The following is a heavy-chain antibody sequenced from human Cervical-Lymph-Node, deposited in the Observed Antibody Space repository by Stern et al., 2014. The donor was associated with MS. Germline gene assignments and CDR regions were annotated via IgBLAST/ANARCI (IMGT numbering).Heavy chain of an antibody. D-gene: IGHD3-16*02. Sequence: QLQLQESGPGLVKSSETLSLTCSVSGGSISNYYWSWIRQPPGKGLDWIGSIFYTGSTYYNPSLKSRVTMSVDTAKTQFSLKRSSVTAADTAVYYCARHAGRSFYYGMDVWGQGTTVTVS. CDR3: ARHAGRSFYYGMDV. V-gene: IGHV4-59*04. CDR1: GGSISNYY. CDR2: IFYTGST. J-gene: IGHJ6*02.